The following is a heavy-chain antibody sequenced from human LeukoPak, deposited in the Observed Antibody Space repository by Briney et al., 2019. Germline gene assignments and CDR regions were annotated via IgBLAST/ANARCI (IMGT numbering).Heavy chain of an antibody. V-gene: IGHV1-2*02. CDR3: ARAVRGELGELSLISYYFDY. Sequence: ASVKVSCKASGYAFTGYYMQWVREAPGQGLEWMEWINPNSGGTNYAQKFHGRVTMTRGTSISTAYMEPSRLRSDDTAVYYGARAVRGELGELSLISYYFDYWGQGTLVTVSS. CDR1: GYAFTGYY. CDR2: INPNSGGT. D-gene: IGHD3-16*02. J-gene: IGHJ4*02.